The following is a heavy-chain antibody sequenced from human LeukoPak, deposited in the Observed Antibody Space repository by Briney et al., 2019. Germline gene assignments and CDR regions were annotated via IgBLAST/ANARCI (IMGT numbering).Heavy chain of an antibody. Sequence: GGSLRLSCAASGFTFSSYRMNWVRQAPGKGLEWVSSISSSSSYIYYADSVKGRVTITSDIAKNSLYLQMNSLRAEDTAVNYCAREGGYSGYDEHYFDYWGQGTLVTVSS. CDR2: ISSSSSYI. D-gene: IGHD5-12*01. V-gene: IGHV3-21*01. CDR3: AREGGYSGYDEHYFDY. CDR1: GFTFSSYR. J-gene: IGHJ4*02.